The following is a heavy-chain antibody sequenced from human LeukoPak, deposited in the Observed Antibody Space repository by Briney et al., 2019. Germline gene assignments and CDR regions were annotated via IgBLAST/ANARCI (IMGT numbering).Heavy chain of an antibody. V-gene: IGHV3-23*01. Sequence: GGSLRLSCAASGFTFSSYAMSWVRQAPGKGLEWVSAISGSGGSTYHADSVKGRFTISRDNSKNTLYLQMNSLRAEDTAVYYCAKDLFTMVRGVISYWDYWGQGTLVTVSS. CDR2: ISGSGGST. CDR1: GFTFSSYA. J-gene: IGHJ4*02. CDR3: AKDLFTMVRGVISYWDY. D-gene: IGHD3-10*01.